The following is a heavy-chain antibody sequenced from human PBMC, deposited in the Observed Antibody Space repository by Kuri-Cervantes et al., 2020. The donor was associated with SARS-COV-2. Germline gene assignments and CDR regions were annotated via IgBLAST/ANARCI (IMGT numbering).Heavy chain of an antibody. J-gene: IGHJ6*03. D-gene: IGHD3-10*01. Sequence: LRLSCTVSTGSVNTGDFYWAWLRQPPGKGLEWIAYIFYSGTTYYNPSLKSRVFISSDASKNQFSLRLSSLTAADTAMYYCARSPSYTSGNNYYMDVWGKGTTVTVSS. CDR1: TGSVNTGDFY. V-gene: IGHV4-30-4*01. CDR3: ARSPSYTSGNNYYMDV. CDR2: IFYSGTT.